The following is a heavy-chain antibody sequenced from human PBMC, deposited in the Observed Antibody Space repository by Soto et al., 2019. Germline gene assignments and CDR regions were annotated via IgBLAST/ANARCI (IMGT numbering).Heavy chain of an antibody. D-gene: IGHD4-4*01. V-gene: IGHV1-69*01. CDR3: ASGGTTVNRRFDF. J-gene: IGHJ4*02. CDR1: XGTXXXXX. Sequence: QVQVVQSGAEVKXPGSSVRVSCXXSXGTXXXXXXXXXXXXXXXXXEWMGGIIPILDTTDYAQKFQGRVTFTADESTSTVYMELSSLTSEDTAVYYCASGGTTVNRRFDFWGQGTLVTVSS. CDR2: IIPILDTT.